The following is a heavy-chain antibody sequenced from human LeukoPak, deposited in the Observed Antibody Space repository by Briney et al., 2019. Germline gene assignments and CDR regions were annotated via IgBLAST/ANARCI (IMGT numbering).Heavy chain of an antibody. D-gene: IGHD3-22*01. Sequence: GGSLRLSCAASGFTFRSYWMAWVRQAPGKGLERGGNINQDGGAKFSVDSVKGRFTISRDNARNSLYLQMNNLRVEDTGIYYCATSHDSSGNNWGQGTLVTVSS. V-gene: IGHV3-7*01. CDR1: GFTFRSYW. CDR3: ATSHDSSGNN. J-gene: IGHJ4*02. CDR2: INQDGGAK.